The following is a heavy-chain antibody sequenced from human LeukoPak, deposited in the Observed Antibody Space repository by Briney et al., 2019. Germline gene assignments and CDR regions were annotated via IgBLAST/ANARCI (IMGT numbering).Heavy chain of an antibody. CDR1: GFTFSSYA. D-gene: IGHD5-12*01. CDR2: VSGSGGST. V-gene: IGHV3-23*01. CDR3: AKDLDIVATITGN. J-gene: IGHJ4*02. Sequence: GGSLRLSCAASGFTFSSYAMSSVRQAPGKGLEWVSGVSGSGGSTYYADSVKGRFTISRDNSKNTLYLPMNSLRAEDTAVYYCAKDLDIVATITGNWGQGTLVTVSS.